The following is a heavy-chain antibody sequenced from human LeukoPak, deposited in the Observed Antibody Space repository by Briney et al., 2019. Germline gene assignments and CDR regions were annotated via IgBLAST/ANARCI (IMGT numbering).Heavy chain of an antibody. CDR1: GGTFSSYA. CDR3: VHTSGSPDFDY. CDR2: IIPIFGTA. J-gene: IGHJ4*02. Sequence: VASVKVSCKASGGTFSSYAISWVRQAPGQGLEWMGGIIPIFGTANYAQKFQGRVTITADKSTSTAYMELSSLRSEDTAVYYCVHTSGSPDFDYWGQGTLVTVSS. D-gene: IGHD1-26*01. V-gene: IGHV1-69*06.